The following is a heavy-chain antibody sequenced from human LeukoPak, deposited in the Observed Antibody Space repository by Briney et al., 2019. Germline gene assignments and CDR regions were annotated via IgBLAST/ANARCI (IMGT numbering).Heavy chain of an antibody. CDR3: ARGPYYYDSSGYYGLSH. CDR1: GGSFSGYY. D-gene: IGHD3-22*01. V-gene: IGHV4-34*01. Sequence: SETLSLTCAVYGGSFSGYYWSWILQPPGKGLEWIGEINHSGSTNYNPSLKSRVTISVDTSKNQFSLKLSSVTAADTAVYYCARGPYYYDSSGYYGLSHWGQGTLVTVSS. CDR2: INHSGST. J-gene: IGHJ1*01.